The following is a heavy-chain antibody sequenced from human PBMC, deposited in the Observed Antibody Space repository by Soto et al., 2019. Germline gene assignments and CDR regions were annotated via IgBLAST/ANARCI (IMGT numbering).Heavy chain of an antibody. V-gene: IGHV5-51*01. D-gene: IGHD3-22*01. CDR2: IYPGNSET. Sequence: GESLKISCQGSEYIFTNYWIGWVRHMSGKGLEWMGTIYPGNSETTYSPSFQGQVTISADNSINTAYLQWASLKASDTAMYYCARRPDSTGFPFDIWGQGTMVTVSS. J-gene: IGHJ3*02. CDR1: EYIFTNYW. CDR3: ARRPDSTGFPFDI.